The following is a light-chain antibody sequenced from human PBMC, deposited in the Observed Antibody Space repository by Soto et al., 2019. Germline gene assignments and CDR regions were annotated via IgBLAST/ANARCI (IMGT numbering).Light chain of an antibody. J-gene: IGKJ2*01. CDR2: GAS. V-gene: IGKV3-20*01. CDR3: QQYNNWQYT. CDR1: QILSSNY. Sequence: EVVLTQSPGSLSLSPGERATLSCRASQILSSNYLAWYQQKPGQAPRLIMFGASRRATGVPDRFSGSDSGTDFTLTISRLEPEDSAVYYCQQYNNWQYTFGQGTKLEIK.